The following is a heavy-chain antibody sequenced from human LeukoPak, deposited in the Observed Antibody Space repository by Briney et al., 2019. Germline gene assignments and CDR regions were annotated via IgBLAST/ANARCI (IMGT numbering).Heavy chain of an antibody. CDR2: FDPEDGET. Sequence: ASVKVSCKVSGYTLTELSMHWVRQAPGKGLEGMGGFDPEDGETIYAQKFQGRVTMTEDTSTDTAYMELSSLRSEDTAVYYCATVAPGAMIVVVNAFDIWGQGTMVTVSS. D-gene: IGHD3-22*01. CDR3: ATVAPGAMIVVVNAFDI. CDR1: GYTLTELS. J-gene: IGHJ3*02. V-gene: IGHV1-24*01.